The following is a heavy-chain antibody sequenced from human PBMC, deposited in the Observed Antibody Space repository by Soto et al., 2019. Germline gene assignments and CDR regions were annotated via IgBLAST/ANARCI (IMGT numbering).Heavy chain of an antibody. V-gene: IGHV3-30*18. J-gene: IGHJ4*02. CDR1: GFTLSSYG. CDR3: AKDMRAYPRRGPDH. Sequence: GGSLRLSCAAAGFTLSSYGMHWVRQAPGKGLEWVAVISYDGSNKYYADSVKGRFTISRDNSKNTLYLQMNSLRAEDMAVYYCAKDMRAYPRRGPDHLCPGPLVTV. D-gene: IGHD3-16*01. CDR2: ISYDGSNK.